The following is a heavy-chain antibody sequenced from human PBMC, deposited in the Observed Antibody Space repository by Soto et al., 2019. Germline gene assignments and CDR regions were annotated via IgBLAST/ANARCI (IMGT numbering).Heavy chain of an antibody. V-gene: IGHV1-8*01. J-gene: IGHJ5*02. CDR3: ARVLGGRGWLRLTDRFDP. CDR2: MNPNSGNT. D-gene: IGHD5-12*01. CDR1: GYTFTSYD. Sequence: ASVKVSCKASGYTFTSYDINWVRQATGQGLEWMGWMNPNSGNTGYAQKFQGRVTMTRNTSISTAYMELSSLRSEDTAVYYCARVLGGRGWLRLTDRFDPWGQGTLVTVSS.